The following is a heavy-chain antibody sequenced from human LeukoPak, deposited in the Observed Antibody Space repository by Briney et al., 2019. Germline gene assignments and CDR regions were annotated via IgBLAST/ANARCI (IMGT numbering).Heavy chain of an antibody. V-gene: IGHV4-61*09. D-gene: IGHD3-22*01. J-gene: IGHJ6*03. CDR1: GGSISSGSYY. CDR3: ARLSRQRYYYDSSGRGYYYYMDV. Sequence: PSQTLSLTCTVSGGSISSGSYYWSWIRQPAGKGLEWIGEINHSGSTNYNPSLKSRVTISVDTSKNQFSLKLSSVTAADTAVYYCARLSRQRYYYDSSGRGYYYYMDVWGKGTTVTISS. CDR2: INHSGST.